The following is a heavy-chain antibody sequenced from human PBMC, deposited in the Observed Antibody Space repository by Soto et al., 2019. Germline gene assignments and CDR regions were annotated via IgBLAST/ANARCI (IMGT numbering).Heavy chain of an antibody. CDR3: ARLGAQEIDP. CDR2: LYYGRSA. V-gene: IGHV4-59*08. J-gene: IGHJ5*02. Sequence: SETLSLTCAVSGDSISSYYRMRIRQPPGKGLASIGYLYYGRSADYNPSLKSRVTLSVDTSKNQFSLKLSSVTAADTAVYYCARLGAQEIDPWGQGTLVTVSS. D-gene: IGHD3-16*01. CDR1: GDSISSYY.